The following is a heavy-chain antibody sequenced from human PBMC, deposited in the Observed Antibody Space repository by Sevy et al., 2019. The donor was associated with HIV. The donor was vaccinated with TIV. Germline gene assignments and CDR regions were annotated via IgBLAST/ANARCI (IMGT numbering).Heavy chain of an antibody. Sequence: GGSLRLSCAASGFTFSSYAMHWVRQAPGKGLEWVAVISYDGSNKYYADSVKGRFTITRDNSKNTLYLQMNSLRAEDTAVYYCARDVSGEALDYWGQGTLVTVSS. CDR2: ISYDGSNK. CDR3: ARDVSGEALDY. V-gene: IGHV3-30-3*01. CDR1: GFTFSSYA. J-gene: IGHJ4*02. D-gene: IGHD3-10*02.